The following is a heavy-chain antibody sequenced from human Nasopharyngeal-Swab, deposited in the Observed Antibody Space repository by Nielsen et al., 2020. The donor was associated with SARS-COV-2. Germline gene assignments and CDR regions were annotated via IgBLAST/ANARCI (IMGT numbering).Heavy chain of an antibody. J-gene: IGHJ3*02. D-gene: IGHD5-12*01. CDR1: GFTFDDYA. CDR2: ISWNSGSI. V-gene: IGHV3-9*01. Sequence: SLKISCAASGFTFDDYAMHWVRQAPGKGPEWVSGISWNSGSIGYADSVKGRFTISRDNAKNSLYLQMKSLRAEDTALYYCAKIPGGYEFENDAFDTWGQGTMVTVSS. CDR3: AKIPGGYEFENDAFDT.